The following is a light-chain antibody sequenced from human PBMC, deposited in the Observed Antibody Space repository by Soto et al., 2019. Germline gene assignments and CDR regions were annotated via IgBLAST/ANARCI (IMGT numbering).Light chain of an antibody. V-gene: IGKV2-30*01. Sequence: DVVMTQSPLSLPVTLGQSASISCRSSQSVVYRDGIAYLSWFQQRPGQSQRRLIYKDSARDSGGQDRFGGCGPGTGSTLTISRVEAKAVGVYYCMPGTHWPPTFGRGTKVEFK. CDR3: MPGTHWPPT. CDR2: KDS. J-gene: IGKJ1*01. CDR1: QSVVYRDGIAY.